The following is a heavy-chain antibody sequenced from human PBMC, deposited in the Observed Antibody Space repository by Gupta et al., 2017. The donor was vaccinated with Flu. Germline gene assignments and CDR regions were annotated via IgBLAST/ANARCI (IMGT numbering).Heavy chain of an antibody. CDR3: ATLNNYAMDV. CDR2: IFSGGST. Sequence: EVQLVESGGGLVQPGGSIRLSCADSGFTVGSTDMTWVSKAPGQGLECVSLIFSGGSTFYADSVKGLFTISRDNSQNTLFLQINSLRVDDTAVFFCATLNNYAMDVWGQGTTVTVSS. D-gene: IGHD1/OR15-1a*01. CDR1: GFTVGSTD. J-gene: IGHJ6*02. V-gene: IGHV3-66*02.